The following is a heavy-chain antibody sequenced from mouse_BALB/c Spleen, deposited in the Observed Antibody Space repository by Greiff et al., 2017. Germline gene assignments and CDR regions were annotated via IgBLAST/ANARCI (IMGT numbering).Heavy chain of an antibody. D-gene: IGHD2-4*01. CDR2: ISSGGSYT. CDR3: ARGYDYDGGFAY. J-gene: IGHJ3*01. V-gene: IGHV5-9-4*01. CDR1: GFTFSSYA. Sequence: DVTLVESGGGLVKPGGSLKLSCAASGFTFSSYAMSWVRQSPEKRLEWVAEISSGGSYTYYPDTVTGRFTISRDNAKNTLYLEMSSLRSEDTAMYYCARGYDYDGGFAYWGQGTLVTVSA.